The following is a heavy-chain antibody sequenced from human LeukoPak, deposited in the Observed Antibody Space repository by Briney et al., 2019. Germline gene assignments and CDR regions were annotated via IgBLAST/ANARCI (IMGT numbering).Heavy chain of an antibody. CDR2: ISSSSSYI. CDR3: ARDDDYYDSSGYSTVPFDY. D-gene: IGHD3-22*01. CDR1: GFTFSTFA. V-gene: IGHV3-21*01. Sequence: GGSLRLSCAASGFTFSTFAMIWVRQPPGKGLEWVSSISSSSSYIYYADSVKGRFIISRDNAKNSLYLQMNSLRAEDTAVYYCARDDDYYDSSGYSTVPFDYWGQGTLVTVSS. J-gene: IGHJ4*02.